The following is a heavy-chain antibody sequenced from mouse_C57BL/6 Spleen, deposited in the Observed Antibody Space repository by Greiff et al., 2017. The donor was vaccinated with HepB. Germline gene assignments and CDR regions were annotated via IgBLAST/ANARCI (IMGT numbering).Heavy chain of an antibody. D-gene: IGHD1-1*01. CDR1: GYTFTSYW. V-gene: IGHV1-52*01. CDR3: ARRGYYGSSGDFDY. Sequence: QVQLHQPGAELVRPGSSVKLSCKASGYTFTSYWMHWVKQRPIQGLEWIGNIDPSDSETHYNQKFKDKATLTVDKSSSTAYMQLSSLTSEDSAVYYCARRGYYGSSGDFDYWGQGTTLTVSS. CDR2: IDPSDSET. J-gene: IGHJ2*01.